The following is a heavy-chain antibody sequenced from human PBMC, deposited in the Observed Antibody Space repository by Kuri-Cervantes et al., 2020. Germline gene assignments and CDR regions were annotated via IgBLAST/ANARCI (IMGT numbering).Heavy chain of an antibody. D-gene: IGHD3-22*01. V-gene: IGHV3-48*04. CDR3: ARDLSLADYYDSSGMFDY. J-gene: IGHJ4*02. CDR1: GFTFSSYS. Sequence: GESLRLSCAASGFTFSSYSMNWVRQAPGKGLEWVSYISTSSSPIYYADSVKGRFTISRDNAKNSLYLQMNSLRAEDTAVYYCARDLSLADYYDSSGMFDYWGQGTRVTVSS. CDR2: ISTSSSPI.